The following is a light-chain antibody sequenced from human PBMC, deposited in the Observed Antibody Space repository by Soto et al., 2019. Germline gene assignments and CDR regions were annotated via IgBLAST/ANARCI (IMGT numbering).Light chain of an antibody. Sequence: DIQMTQSPSSLSASVGDRVTITCRASQGISNYLAWYQQIPGKVPKLLISAASTLQAGVPSRFSGSGSGTDFTLTISSLQPEDVATDYCQKYPNVPAFGGGTKVEI. J-gene: IGKJ4*01. CDR3: QKYPNVPA. CDR2: AAS. CDR1: QGISNY. V-gene: IGKV1-27*01.